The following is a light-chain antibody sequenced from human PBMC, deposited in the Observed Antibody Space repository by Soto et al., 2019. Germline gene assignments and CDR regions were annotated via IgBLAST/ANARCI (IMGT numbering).Light chain of an antibody. CDR1: QSVSSSY. CDR2: DAS. V-gene: IGKV3-20*01. Sequence: EIVLTQSPGTLSLSPGERATLSCRASQSVSSSYLAWYQQKPGQAPRLLIYDASRATGIPDRFRGSGSGTDFTLTITSLEPEGFEVYYCHHYGTSALFGPGTKVDI. J-gene: IGKJ3*01. CDR3: HHYGTSAL.